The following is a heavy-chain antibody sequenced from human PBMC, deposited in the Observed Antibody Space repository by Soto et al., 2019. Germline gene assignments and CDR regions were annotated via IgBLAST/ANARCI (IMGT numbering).Heavy chain of an antibody. J-gene: IGHJ6*02. CDR2: IFFTGSA. Sequence: SETLSLTCTVSGGSVSTGIYDWIWIRQPPGKGLEWIGKIFFTGSAHYNPSLRNRVTMSVDTSKDQFSLTLTSVTAADTAVYYCARDGHGMDVWGQGTTVTVSS. CDR3: ARDGHGMDV. CDR1: GGSVSTGIYD. V-gene: IGHV4-61*01.